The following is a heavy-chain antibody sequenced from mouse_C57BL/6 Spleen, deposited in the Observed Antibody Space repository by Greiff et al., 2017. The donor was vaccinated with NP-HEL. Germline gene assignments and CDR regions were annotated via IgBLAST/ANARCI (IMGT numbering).Heavy chain of an antibody. CDR2: IRNKANGYTT. D-gene: IGHD2-5*01. J-gene: IGHJ4*01. V-gene: IGHV7-3*01. CDR3: ARSDSNWDAMYY. CDR1: GFTFSDYY. Sequence: EVKLVESGGGLVQPGGSLSLSCAASGFTFSDYYMCWVRQPPGKALEWLGFIRNKANGYTTEYSASVKGRFTISRDNSQRILYLQMNALRAEDSATYYCARSDSNWDAMYYWGQGTSVTVAS.